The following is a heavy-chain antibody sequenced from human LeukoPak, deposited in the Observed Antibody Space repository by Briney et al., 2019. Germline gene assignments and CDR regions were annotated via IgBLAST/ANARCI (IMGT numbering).Heavy chain of an antibody. Sequence: GGSLRLSCAASGFTFSSYAMHWVRQAPGKGLEWVANIKPDGTEKNYLDSVKGRFTISRDNARTSLYPQMNSLRADDTAVYYCATDCRRAGATGGSDYWGQGTLVTVSS. V-gene: IGHV3-7*03. J-gene: IGHJ4*02. D-gene: IGHD1-26*01. CDR2: IKPDGTEK. CDR3: ATDCRRAGATGGSDY. CDR1: GFTFSSYA.